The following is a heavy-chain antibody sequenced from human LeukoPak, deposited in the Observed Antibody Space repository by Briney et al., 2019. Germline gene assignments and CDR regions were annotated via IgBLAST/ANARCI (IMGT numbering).Heavy chain of an antibody. Sequence: SVKVSCKASGGTFSSYAISWVRQAPGQGLEWMGGIIPIFGTANYAQKFQGRVTITADESTSTAYMELSSLRSEDTAVYYCARANVVVVAAGWFDPWGQGTLVTVSS. CDR3: ARANVVVVAAGWFDP. CDR1: GGTFSSYA. J-gene: IGHJ5*02. CDR2: IIPIFGTA. D-gene: IGHD2-15*01. V-gene: IGHV1-69*13.